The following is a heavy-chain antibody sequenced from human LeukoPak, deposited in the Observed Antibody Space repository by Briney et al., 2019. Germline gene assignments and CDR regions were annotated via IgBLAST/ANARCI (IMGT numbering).Heavy chain of an antibody. V-gene: IGHV5-51*01. CDR1: GYSFTSYW. D-gene: IGHD3-22*01. CDR3: ARRRYYDSSGHYYYGMDV. CDR2: IYPGDSDT. J-gene: IGHJ6*02. Sequence: GESMKISCKGSGYSFTSYWIGWVRQMPGKGLEWMGIIYPGDSDTRYSPSFQGQVTISADKSISTAYLQWSSLKASDTAMYYCARRRYYDSSGHYYYGMDVWGQGTTVTVPS.